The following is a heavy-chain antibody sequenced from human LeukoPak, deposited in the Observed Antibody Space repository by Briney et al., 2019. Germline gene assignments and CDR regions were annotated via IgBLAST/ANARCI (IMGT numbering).Heavy chain of an antibody. CDR1: GFTFDDYT. CDR3: AKEEAARYGMDV. Sequence: GGSLRLSCAASGFTFDDYTMPWVRQAPGEGLEWVSLISWDGGSTYYADSVKGRFTISRDNSKNSLYLQMNSLRTEDTALYYCAKEEAARYGMDVWGQGTTVTVSS. D-gene: IGHD6-6*01. CDR2: ISWDGGST. J-gene: IGHJ6*02. V-gene: IGHV3-43*01.